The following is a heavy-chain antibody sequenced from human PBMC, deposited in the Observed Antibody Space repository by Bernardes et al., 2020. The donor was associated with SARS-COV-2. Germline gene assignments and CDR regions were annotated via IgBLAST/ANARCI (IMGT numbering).Heavy chain of an antibody. V-gene: IGHV1-2*02. D-gene: IGHD3-22*01. Sequence: ASVKVSCKASGYTFTGYYIHWVRPAPGQGLEWMGWINPNSGGTIYAQKFQGRVTMTRDTSISTAYMELSRLRSDDTAMYYCAIPPSNYDRYGMDVWGQGTTVTVSS. J-gene: IGHJ6*02. CDR3: AIPPSNYDRYGMDV. CDR2: INPNSGGT. CDR1: GYTFTGYY.